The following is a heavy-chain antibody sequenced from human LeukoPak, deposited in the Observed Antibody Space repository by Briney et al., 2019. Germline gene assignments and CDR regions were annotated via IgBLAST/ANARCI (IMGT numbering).Heavy chain of an antibody. Sequence: GGSLRLSCEASGFTFSSYSMNWVRQAPGKGLEWVSSISSSSSYIYYADSVKGRFTISRDNAKNSLYLQMNSLRAEDTAVYYCASKITFGGVHGDVWGQGTTVTVSS. J-gene: IGHJ6*02. CDR3: ASKITFGGVHGDV. CDR2: ISSSSSYI. D-gene: IGHD3-16*01. V-gene: IGHV3-21*01. CDR1: GFTFSSYS.